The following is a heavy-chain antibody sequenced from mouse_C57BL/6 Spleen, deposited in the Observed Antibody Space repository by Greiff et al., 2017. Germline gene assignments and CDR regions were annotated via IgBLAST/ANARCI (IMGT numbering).Heavy chain of an antibody. CDR3: ARDHGRYYYFDY. J-gene: IGHJ2*01. CDR2: IHPNSGST. Sequence: VQLQQPGAELVKPGASVKLSCKASGYTFTSYWMHWVKQRPGQGLEWIGMIHPNSGSTNYNEKFKSKATLTVDKSSSTAYMQLSSLTSEDSAVYYCARDHGRYYYFDYWGQGTTLTVSS. CDR1: GYTFTSYW. D-gene: IGHD1-1*02. V-gene: IGHV1-64*01.